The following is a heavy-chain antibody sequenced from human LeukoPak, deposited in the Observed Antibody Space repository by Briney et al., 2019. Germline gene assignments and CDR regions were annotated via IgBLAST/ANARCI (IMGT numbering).Heavy chain of an antibody. J-gene: IGHJ5*02. CDR1: GFTFSSYE. D-gene: IGHD3/OR15-3a*01. Sequence: GGSLRLSCAASGFTFSSYEMNWVRQAPGKGLEWVSYISSSGSTIYYADSVKGRFTISGDNSKNTLFLQMSSLRAEDTALYYCARGGRGASNWTPYNWFDPWGQGTLVTVSS. CDR3: ARGGRGASNWTPYNWFDP. CDR2: ISSSGSTI. V-gene: IGHV3-48*03.